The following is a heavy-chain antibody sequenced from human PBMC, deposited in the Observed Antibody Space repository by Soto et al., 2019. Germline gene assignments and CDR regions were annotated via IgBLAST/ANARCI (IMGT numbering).Heavy chain of an antibody. CDR2: IFYSGST. CDR3: AGYTVISNACDI. D-gene: IGHD3-16*02. J-gene: IGHJ3*02. V-gene: IGHV4-30-4*02. CDR1: GGSSSSDNYY. Sequence: PSETLSLTCTVSGGSSSSDNYYWSWIRQPPGKGLEWIGYIFYSGSTYYNPSLKSRVIISVYTSRNASSLKVRTVPAAYTAVYYCAGYTVISNACDIWVQGTMVTVSS.